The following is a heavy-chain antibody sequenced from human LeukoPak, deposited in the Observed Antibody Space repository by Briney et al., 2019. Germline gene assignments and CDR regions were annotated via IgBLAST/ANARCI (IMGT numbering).Heavy chain of an antibody. CDR3: ARYAKSGYSYGYAYFDY. V-gene: IGHV1-69*13. CDR2: IIPIFGTA. D-gene: IGHD5-18*01. Sequence: ASVKVSCKASGGTFSSYAISWVRQAPGQGLEWMGGIIPIFGTANYAQRFQGRVTITADESTSTAYMELSSLRSEDTAVYYCARYAKSGYSYGYAYFDYWGQGTLVTVSS. J-gene: IGHJ4*02. CDR1: GGTFSSYA.